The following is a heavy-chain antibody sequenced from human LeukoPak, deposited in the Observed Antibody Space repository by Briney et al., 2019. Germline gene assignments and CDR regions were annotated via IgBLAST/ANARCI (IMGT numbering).Heavy chain of an antibody. CDR1: GFTFSSYS. CDR3: ARLADYDSSGYFDY. J-gene: IGHJ4*02. Sequence: GGSLRLSCAASGFTFSSYSMNWVRQAPGKGLEWVSSISSSSSYIYYADSVKGRFTISRDNAKNSLYLQMNSLRGEDTAVYYCARLADYDSSGYFDYWGQGTLVTVSS. CDR2: ISSSSSYI. D-gene: IGHD3-22*01. V-gene: IGHV3-21*01.